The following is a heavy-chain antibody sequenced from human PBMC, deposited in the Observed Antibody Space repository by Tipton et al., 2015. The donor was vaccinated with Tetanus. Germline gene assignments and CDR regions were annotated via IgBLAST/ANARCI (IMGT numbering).Heavy chain of an antibody. CDR2: IKYDGSTT. D-gene: IGHD3/OR15-3a*01. V-gene: IGHV3-74*01. CDR3: ARDRDWQLYDY. J-gene: IGHJ4*02. Sequence: SLRLSCAASGFTFSSYWMHWVRQAPGKGLVWVSRIKYDGSTTIYADSVRGRFTISRDNAKNTLYLQMDSLRAEDTGVYYCARDRDWQLYDYWGQGTLVPVSS. CDR1: GFTFSSYW.